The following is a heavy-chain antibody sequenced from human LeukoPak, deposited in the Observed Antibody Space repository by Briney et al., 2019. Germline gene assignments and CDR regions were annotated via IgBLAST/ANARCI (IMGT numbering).Heavy chain of an antibody. D-gene: IGHD1-26*01. J-gene: IGHJ5*02. CDR2: IIPIFGTA. CDR3: ATIGIVGATRNWFDP. CDR1: GGTFSTFA. V-gene: IGHV1-69*13. Sequence: SVKVPCKASGGTFSTFAISWVRQAPGQGLEWMGGIIPIFGTANYAQKFQGRVTITADESTSTAYMELSSLRSEDTAVYYCATIGIVGATRNWFDPWGQGTLVTVSS.